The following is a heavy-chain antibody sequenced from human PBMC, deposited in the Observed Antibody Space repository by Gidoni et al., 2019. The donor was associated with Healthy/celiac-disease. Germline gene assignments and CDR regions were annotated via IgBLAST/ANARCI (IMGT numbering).Heavy chain of an antibody. CDR3: ARDSSGWFDY. Sequence: QVQQVQSGAEVKKPGAPVKGSGKAAGYTFTSYGLSWVRQAPGQGLAWMGWISAYNGNTNYAQKLQGRVTMTTDTSTSTAYMELRSLRSDDTAVYYCARDSSGWFDYWGQGTLVTVSS. V-gene: IGHV1-18*01. CDR1: GYTFTSYG. D-gene: IGHD6-19*01. CDR2: ISAYNGNT. J-gene: IGHJ5*01.